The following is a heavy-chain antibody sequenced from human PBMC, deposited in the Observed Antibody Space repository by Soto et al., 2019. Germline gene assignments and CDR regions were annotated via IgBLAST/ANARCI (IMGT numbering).Heavy chain of an antibody. CDR1: GFSLSSTRMA. V-gene: IGHV2-5*02. CDR3: AHIVVAGLGYYFDY. D-gene: IGHD6-19*01. J-gene: IGHJ4*02. CDR2: IYWDDDK. Sequence: QITLKESGPTLVKPTQTRTLTCTFSGFSLSSTRMAVGWIRQPPGKALEWLALIYWDDDKRYSPFLKSGLTITKDTSKNQVVLTMSNMDPVDTARYYCAHIVVAGLGYYFDYWGQGTLVTVSS.